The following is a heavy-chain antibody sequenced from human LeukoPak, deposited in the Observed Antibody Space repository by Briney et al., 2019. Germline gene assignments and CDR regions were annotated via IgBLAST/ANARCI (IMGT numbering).Heavy chain of an antibody. CDR1: GGSFSGYY. J-gene: IGHJ4*02. CDR2: INHSGST. V-gene: IGHV4-34*01. D-gene: IGHD3-16*02. Sequence: SETLSLTCAVYGGSFSGYYWSWIRQPPGEGLEWIGEINHSGSTNYNPSLKSRVTISVDTSKNQFSLKLSSVTAADTAVYYCARGRIHYYDYVWGSYRYAFFDYWGQGTLVTVSS. CDR3: ARGRIHYYDYVWGSYRYAFFDY.